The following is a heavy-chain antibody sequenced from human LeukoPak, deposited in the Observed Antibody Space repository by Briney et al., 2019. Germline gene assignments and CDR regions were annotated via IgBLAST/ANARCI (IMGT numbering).Heavy chain of an antibody. CDR2: ISESGDKT. CDR3: AKQWVDC. J-gene: IGHJ4*02. D-gene: IGHD1-26*01. Sequence: GGSLRLSCAASGFTFSNYAMNWVRQAPGKGLEWVSSISESGDKTDYADSVRGRFTISRDNSQNTLYLQMNSLRAEDTALYYCAKQWVDCWGQGTLVTVSS. CDR1: GFTFSNYA. V-gene: IGHV3-23*01.